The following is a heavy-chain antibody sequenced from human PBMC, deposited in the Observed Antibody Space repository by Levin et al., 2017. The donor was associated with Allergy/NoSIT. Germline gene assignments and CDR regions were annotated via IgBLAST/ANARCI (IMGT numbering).Heavy chain of an antibody. J-gene: IGHJ4*02. CDR3: ARQLGNFWSGYNYFDY. CDR2: ISSSGSTV. Sequence: GESLKISCAASGFTFSSYEMNWVRQAPGKGLEWVSYISSSGSTVYYADSVKGRFTISRDNAKNSLYLQMNSLRAEDTAVYYCARQLGNFWSGYNYFDYWGQGTLVTVSS. CDR1: GFTFSSYE. D-gene: IGHD3-3*01. V-gene: IGHV3-48*03.